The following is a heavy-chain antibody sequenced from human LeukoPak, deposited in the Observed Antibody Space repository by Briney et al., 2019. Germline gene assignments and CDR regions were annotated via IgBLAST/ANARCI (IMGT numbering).Heavy chain of an antibody. D-gene: IGHD5-18*01. CDR3: ARRFGYSYGYYDY. J-gene: IGHJ4*02. CDR2: IYTSGST. CDR1: GYSISSGYY. V-gene: IGHV4-38-2*01. Sequence: SETLSLTCSVSGYSISSGYYWGWIRQPPGKGLEWIGRIYTSGSTNYNPSLKSRVTMSVDTSKNQLSLKLSSVTAADTAVYYCARRFGYSYGYYDYWGQGTLVTVSS.